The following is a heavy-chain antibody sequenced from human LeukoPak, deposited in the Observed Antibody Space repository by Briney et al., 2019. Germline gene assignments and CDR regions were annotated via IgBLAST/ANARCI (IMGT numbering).Heavy chain of an antibody. CDR2: INPSGGST. Sequence: ASVKVSCKASGYTFTGYYMHWVRQAPGQGLEWMGIINPSGGSTSCAQKFQGRVTMTRDTSTSTVYMELSSLRSEDTAVYYCARDSATNYDDYDYWGQGTLVTVSS. CDR1: GYTFTGYY. V-gene: IGHV1-46*01. D-gene: IGHD4-17*01. J-gene: IGHJ4*02. CDR3: ARDSATNYDDYDY.